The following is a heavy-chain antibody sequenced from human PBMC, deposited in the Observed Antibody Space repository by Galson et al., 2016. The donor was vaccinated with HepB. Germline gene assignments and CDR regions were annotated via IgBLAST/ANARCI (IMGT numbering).Heavy chain of an antibody. V-gene: IGHV3-30*04. Sequence: SLRLSCAASGFTFSRYAMHWVRQAPGKGPEWVALVTYDGTNAYYTDAVKGRFTISRDNSKNTLYMQINSLTADDTAVYYCARRMDSSKASDIWGQGTMVTVSS. CDR1: GFTFSRYA. CDR2: VTYDGTNA. D-gene: IGHD6-13*01. CDR3: ARRMDSSKASDI. J-gene: IGHJ3*02.